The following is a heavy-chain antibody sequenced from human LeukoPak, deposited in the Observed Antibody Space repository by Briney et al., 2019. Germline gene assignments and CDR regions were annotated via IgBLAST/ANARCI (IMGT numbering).Heavy chain of an antibody. Sequence: GGSLRLSCAASGFTFSGSAMHWVRQASGKGLEWVGRIRSKANSCATAYAASVKGRFTISRDDSKNTAYLQMNSLKTEDTAVYYCTVAYYDILTGPYDAFDIWGQGTMVTVSS. J-gene: IGHJ3*02. D-gene: IGHD3-9*01. CDR3: TVAYYDILTGPYDAFDI. CDR1: GFTFSGSA. CDR2: IRSKANSCAT. V-gene: IGHV3-73*01.